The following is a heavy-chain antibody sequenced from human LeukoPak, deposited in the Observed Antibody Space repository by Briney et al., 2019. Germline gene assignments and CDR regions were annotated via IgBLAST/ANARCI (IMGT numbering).Heavy chain of an antibody. CDR1: GFTFSSYA. D-gene: IGHD2-15*01. CDR3: AKSVGYCSGGSCRAEYFQH. CDR2: ISGSGGST. V-gene: IGHV3-23*01. J-gene: IGHJ1*01. Sequence: GGPLRLSCAASGFTFSSYAMSWVRQAPGKGLEWVSAISGSGGSTYYADSVKGRFTISRDNSKNTLYLQMNSLRAEDTAVYYCAKSVGYCSGGSCRAEYFQHWSQGTLVTVSS.